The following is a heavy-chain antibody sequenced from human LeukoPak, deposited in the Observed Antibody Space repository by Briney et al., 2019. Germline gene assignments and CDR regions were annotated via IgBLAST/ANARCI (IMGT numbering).Heavy chain of an antibody. CDR1: GYTLTELS. CDR3: AQNSSSWTNFDY. V-gene: IGHV1-24*01. CDR2: FDPEDGET. Sequence: ASVKVSCKVSGYTLTELSMHWVRQAPGKGLEWMGGFDPEDGETIYAQKFQGRVTMTEDTSTDTAYMELSSLRSEDTAVYYCAQNSSSWTNFDYWGQGTLVTVSS. D-gene: IGHD6-13*01. J-gene: IGHJ4*02.